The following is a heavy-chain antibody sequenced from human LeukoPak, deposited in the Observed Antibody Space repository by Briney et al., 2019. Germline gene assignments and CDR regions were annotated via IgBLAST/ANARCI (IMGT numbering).Heavy chain of an antibody. V-gene: IGHV4-31*03. CDR3: ARGPPAKPGTGYYYGMDV. CDR1: GGSISSGGYY. J-gene: IGHJ6*02. CDR2: INYSGST. Sequence: SETLSLTCTVSGGSISSGGYYWSWIRQHPGKGLEWIGYINYSGSTYYNPSLKSRVTISVDTSKNQFSLKLSSVTAADTAVYYCARGPPAKPGTGYYYGMDVWGQGTTVTVSS. D-gene: IGHD2-2*01.